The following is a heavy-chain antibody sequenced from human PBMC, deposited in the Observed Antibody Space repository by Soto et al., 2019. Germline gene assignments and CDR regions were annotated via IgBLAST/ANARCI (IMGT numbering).Heavy chain of an antibody. CDR3: AKERRGYSYGYCDY. J-gene: IGHJ4*02. CDR2: ISYDGSNK. D-gene: IGHD5-18*01. Sequence: GGSLRLSCAASGFTFSSYGMHWVRQAPGKGLEWVAVISYDGSNKYYAVSVKGRFTISRDNSKNTLYLQMNSLRAEDTAVYYCAKERRGYSYGYCDYWGQGTLVTVSS. CDR1: GFTFSSYG. V-gene: IGHV3-30*18.